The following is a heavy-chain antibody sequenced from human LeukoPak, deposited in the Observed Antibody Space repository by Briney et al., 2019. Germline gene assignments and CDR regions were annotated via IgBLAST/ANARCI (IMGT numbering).Heavy chain of an antibody. J-gene: IGHJ3*02. V-gene: IGHV1-69*05. CDR3: ARANKDYGDYGDPDAFDI. D-gene: IGHD4-17*01. Sequence: ASVKVSCKASGGTFSSYAISWVRQAPGQGLEWMGRIIPIFGTANYAQKCQGRVTITTNESTSTAYMELSSLRSEDTAVYYCARANKDYGDYGDPDAFDIWGQGTMVTVSS. CDR2: IIPIFGTA. CDR1: GGTFSSYA.